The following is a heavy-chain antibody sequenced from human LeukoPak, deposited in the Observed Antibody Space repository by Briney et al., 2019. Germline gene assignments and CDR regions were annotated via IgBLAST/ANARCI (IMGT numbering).Heavy chain of an antibody. D-gene: IGHD3-3*01. CDR2: IRSKANSYAT. CDR3: AKDPGPPLEWLLVYYYYMDV. CDR1: GFTFSGSA. J-gene: IGHJ6*03. V-gene: IGHV3-73*01. Sequence: GGSLRLSCAASGFTFSGSAMHWVRQASGKGLEWVGRIRSKANSYATAYAASVKGRFTISRDDSKNALYLQMNSLRAEDTAVYYCAKDPGPPLEWLLVYYYYMDVWDKGTAVTVSS.